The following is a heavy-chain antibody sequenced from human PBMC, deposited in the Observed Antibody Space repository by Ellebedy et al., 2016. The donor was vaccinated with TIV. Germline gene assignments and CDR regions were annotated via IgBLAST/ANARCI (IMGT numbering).Heavy chain of an antibody. Sequence: GESLKISCVVSGANIDDDSMHWVRQPPGKGTQWVSLISGDGGSRYYIDSVKGRFTISRDNSEKSLYLEMHSVTTEDTALYFCAKGNPLDYWGQGTLVIVSS. V-gene: IGHV3-43*01. CDR3: AKGNPLDY. CDR1: GANIDDDS. J-gene: IGHJ4*02. CDR2: ISGDGGSR. D-gene: IGHD1-14*01.